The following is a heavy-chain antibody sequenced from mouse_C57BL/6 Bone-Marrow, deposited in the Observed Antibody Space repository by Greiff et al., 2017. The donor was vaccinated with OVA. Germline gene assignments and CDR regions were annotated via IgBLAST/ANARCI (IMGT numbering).Heavy chain of an antibody. CDR2: IYPGSGST. CDR3: ASGEWCYYGGSYFDY. D-gene: IGHD1-1*01. J-gene: IGHJ2*01. Sequence: QVQLQQPGAELVKPGASVKLSCKASGYTFTSYWMHWVKQRPGQGLEWIGEIYPGSGSTNYNEKFKSKTTLTVDKASSTAYLQLSSLTSEDSAVYYGASGEWCYYGGSYFDYWGQGTTVTVSS. CDR1: GYTFTSYW. V-gene: IGHV1S5*01.